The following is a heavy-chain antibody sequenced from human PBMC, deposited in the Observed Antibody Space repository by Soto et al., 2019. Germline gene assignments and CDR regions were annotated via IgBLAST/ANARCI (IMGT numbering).Heavy chain of an antibody. D-gene: IGHD2-15*01. CDR1: GGSFSGFY. Sequence: QVQLQQWGAGLLKPSETLSLTCAVDGGSFSGFYWSWIRQTPAKGLEWIGEINHIGLTYYNPSLKSRVTISADPSKNECSLKLSFATAPDTAVYYCTSGYAINCLSPHYWGQGALVTVAS. J-gene: IGHJ4*02. CDR2: INHIGLT. V-gene: IGHV4-34*01. CDR3: TSGYAINCLSPHY.